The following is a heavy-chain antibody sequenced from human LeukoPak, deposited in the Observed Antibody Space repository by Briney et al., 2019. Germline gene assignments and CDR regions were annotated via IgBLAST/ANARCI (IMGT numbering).Heavy chain of an antibody. J-gene: IGHJ5*02. Sequence: PSETLSLTCTVSGGSISSSSYYWGWIRQPPGKGLEWIGSIYYSGSTYYNPSLKSRVTISVDTSKNQFSLKLSSVTAADTAVYYCAREEGVYGDPNWFDPWGQGTLVTVSS. V-gene: IGHV4-39*07. CDR3: AREEGVYGDPNWFDP. D-gene: IGHD4-17*01. CDR2: IYYSGST. CDR1: GGSISSSSYY.